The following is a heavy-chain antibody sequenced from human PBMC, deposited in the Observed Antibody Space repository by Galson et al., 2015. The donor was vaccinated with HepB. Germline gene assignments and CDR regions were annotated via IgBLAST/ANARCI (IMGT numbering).Heavy chain of an antibody. Sequence: SLRLSCAASGFTFSSYGMHWVRQAPGKGLEWVAVIWYDGSNKYYADSVKGRFTISRDNSKNTLYLQMNSLRAEDTAVYYCARAYYGSGSPPFYYYYYYMDVWGKGTTVTVSS. V-gene: IGHV3-33*01. D-gene: IGHD3-10*01. CDR3: ARAYYGSGSPPFYYYYYYMDV. J-gene: IGHJ6*03. CDR1: GFTFSSYG. CDR2: IWYDGSNK.